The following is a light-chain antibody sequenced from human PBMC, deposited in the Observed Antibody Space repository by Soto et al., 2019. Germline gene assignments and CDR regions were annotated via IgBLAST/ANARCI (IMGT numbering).Light chain of an antibody. J-gene: IGKJ2*01. Sequence: EIVMTQSPATLSVSPGERATLSCRASQSVSSNLAWYQQKPGQAPRLLIYGASTRATGIPARFSGSGSGTEFTLTISSLQSEDFAVYYCQQYNNWPPNTFGQGNKVEIK. CDR2: GAS. V-gene: IGKV3-15*01. CDR3: QQYNNWPPNT. CDR1: QSVSSN.